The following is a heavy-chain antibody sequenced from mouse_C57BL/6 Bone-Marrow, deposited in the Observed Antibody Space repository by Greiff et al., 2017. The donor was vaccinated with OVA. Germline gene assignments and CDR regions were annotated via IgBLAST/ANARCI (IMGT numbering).Heavy chain of an antibody. V-gene: IGHV1-62-2*01. CDR1: GYTFTEYT. CDR2: FYPGSGSI. Sequence: QVHVKQSGAELVKPGASVKLSCKASGYTFTEYTIHWVKQRSGQGLEWIGWFYPGSGSIKYNEKFKDKATLTADKSSSTVYMELSRLTSEDSAVYFCARHERGYDYDLGIFAYWGQGTLVTVSA. J-gene: IGHJ3*01. CDR3: ARHERGYDYDLGIFAY. D-gene: IGHD2-4*01.